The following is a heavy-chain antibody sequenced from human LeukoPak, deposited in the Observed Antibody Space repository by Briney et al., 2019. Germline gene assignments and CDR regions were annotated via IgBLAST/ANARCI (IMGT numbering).Heavy chain of an antibody. V-gene: IGHV3-48*02. CDR2: ISSSSSTI. Sequence: EGSLRLSCAASGFTFSAYSMNWVRQAPGKGLEWVSYISSSSSTIFYADSVKGRFTISRDNAKNSLYLQMNSLRDEDTAVYYCASQLVFRSPFDYWGQGTLVTVSS. CDR1: GFTFSAYS. J-gene: IGHJ4*02. CDR3: ASQLVFRSPFDY.